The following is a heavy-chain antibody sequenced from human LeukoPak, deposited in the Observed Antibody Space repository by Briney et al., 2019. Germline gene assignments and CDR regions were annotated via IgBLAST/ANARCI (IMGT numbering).Heavy chain of an antibody. D-gene: IGHD3-16*01. CDR3: ANGGVMGARETDD. V-gene: IGHV3-23*01. CDR1: GFTLSSYT. Sequence: PGDSLTLSCAVSGFTLSSYTMCGPRQPRGEALEWVSSISSCGSTYYPDSLKARLTICRDNYKTTLSLQMTSLRGADTDVYYCANGGVMGARETDDWGQGTLVTVAS. CDR2: ISSCGST. J-gene: IGHJ4*02.